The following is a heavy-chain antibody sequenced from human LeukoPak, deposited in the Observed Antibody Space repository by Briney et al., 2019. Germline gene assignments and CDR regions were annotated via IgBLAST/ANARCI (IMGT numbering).Heavy chain of an antibody. J-gene: IGHJ4*02. V-gene: IGHV4-34*01. CDR3: GSGSYYKVF. CDR1: GGSFSGYY. D-gene: IGHD3-10*01. CDR2: INHSGNT. Sequence: SETLSLTCAVYGGSFSGYYWSWIRQPPGKGLEWIGEINHSGNTNSNPSLKSRVTMSVDTSKNQFSLKLSSVTAADTAVYYCGSGSYYKVFWGQGTLVTVSS.